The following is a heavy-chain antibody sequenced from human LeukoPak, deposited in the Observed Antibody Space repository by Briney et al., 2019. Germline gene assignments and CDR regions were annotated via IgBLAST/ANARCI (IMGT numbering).Heavy chain of an antibody. Sequence: ASVKVSCKASGYTFTSYGISWVRQAPGQGLEWMGWISAYNGNTNYAQKLQGRVTMTTDTSTSTAYMELRSLRSDDTAAYYCARERVEYLRDGVFDYWGQGALVTVSS. V-gene: IGHV1-18*01. CDR2: ISAYNGNT. J-gene: IGHJ4*02. CDR3: ARERVEYLRDGVFDY. CDR1: GYTFTSYG. D-gene: IGHD5-24*01.